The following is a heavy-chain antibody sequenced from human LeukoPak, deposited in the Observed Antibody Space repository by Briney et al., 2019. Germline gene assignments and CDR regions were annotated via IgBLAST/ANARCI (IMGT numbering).Heavy chain of an antibody. CDR1: GFTVSSNY. J-gene: IGHJ4*02. V-gene: IGHV3-53*01. Sequence: LPGGSLRLSCAASGFTVSSNYMSWVRQAPGKGLEWVSVIYSGGSTYYADSVKGRFTISRDNSKNTLYLQMNSLRAEDTAVYYCARASNYYDILTDYWGQGTLVTVSS. CDR3: ARASNYYDILTDY. D-gene: IGHD3-9*01. CDR2: IYSGGST.